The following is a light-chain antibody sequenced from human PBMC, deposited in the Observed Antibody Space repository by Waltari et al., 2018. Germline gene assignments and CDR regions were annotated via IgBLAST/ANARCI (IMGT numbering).Light chain of an antibody. CDR1: SSDAGGYNY. Sequence: QSALTQPPSASGSPGQSVTISCTGTSSDAGGYNYVSWYQQHPGKVPKVIIYEVTKRPSGVPDRFSGSKSGNTASLTVSGLQAEDEADYYCTSYAGSNNYVFGTGTKVTVL. CDR3: TSYAGSNNYV. J-gene: IGLJ1*01. CDR2: EVT. V-gene: IGLV2-8*01.